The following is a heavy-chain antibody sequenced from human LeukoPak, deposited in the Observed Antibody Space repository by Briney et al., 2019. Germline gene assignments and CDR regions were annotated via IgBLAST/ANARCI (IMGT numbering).Heavy chain of an antibody. J-gene: IGHJ3*02. D-gene: IGHD4-17*01. V-gene: IGHV1-18*01. Sequence: ASVKVSCKASGYTFTSYGISWVRQAPGHGLEWMGWISAYNGNTNYAQKLQGRVTMTTDTSTSTAYMELRSLRSDDTAVYYCARVIAYGDYDGFSAFDIWGQGTMVTVSS. CDR2: ISAYNGNT. CDR1: GYTFTSYG. CDR3: ARVIAYGDYDGFSAFDI.